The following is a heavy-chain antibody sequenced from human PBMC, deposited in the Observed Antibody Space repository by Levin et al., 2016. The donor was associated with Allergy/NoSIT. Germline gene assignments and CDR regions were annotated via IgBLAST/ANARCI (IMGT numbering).Heavy chain of an antibody. CDR3: ARDGELWSAGYYFDS. D-gene: IGHD2-21*01. V-gene: IGHV3-30*03. Sequence: RQAPGKGLEWVASVSYDATKEFYVDSVKGRFTVSRDNSRNVLYLQMKSLRPEDTATYYCARDGELWSAGYYFDSWGQGVLVTVSS. CDR2: VSYDATKE. J-gene: IGHJ4*02.